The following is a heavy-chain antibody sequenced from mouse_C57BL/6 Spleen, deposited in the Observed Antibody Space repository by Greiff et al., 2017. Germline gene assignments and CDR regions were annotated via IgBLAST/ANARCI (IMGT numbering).Heavy chain of an antibody. D-gene: IGHD2-2*01. CDR1: GFSFNTYA. J-gene: IGHJ2*01. Sequence: EVHLVESGGGLVQPKGSLKLSCAASGFSFNTYAMNWVRQAPGKGLEWVARIRSKSNNYATYYADSVKDRFTISRDDSESMLYLQMNNLKTEDTAMYYCVRQDTMVTFDYWGQGTTLTVSS. CDR3: VRQDTMVTFDY. CDR2: IRSKSNNYAT. V-gene: IGHV10-1*01.